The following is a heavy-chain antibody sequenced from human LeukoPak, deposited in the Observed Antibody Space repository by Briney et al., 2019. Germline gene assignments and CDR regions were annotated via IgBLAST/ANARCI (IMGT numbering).Heavy chain of an antibody. CDR1: RFTFSNYW. D-gene: IGHD3-16*01. CDR3: ASGHYDYVWGSISPTNYFDN. CDR2: INQDGSNK. V-gene: IGHV3-7*01. Sequence: PGGSLRLSCVASRFTFSNYWMSWVRQAPGKGLEWVANINQDGSNKPYADSMKGRFTISRDNAQNSLYLQMNSLRVEDTAVYYCASGHYDYVWGSISPTNYFDNWGQGTLVTVSS. J-gene: IGHJ4*02.